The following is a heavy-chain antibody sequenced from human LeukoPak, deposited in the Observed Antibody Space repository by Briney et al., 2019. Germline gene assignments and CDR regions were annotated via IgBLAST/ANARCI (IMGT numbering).Heavy chain of an antibody. V-gene: IGHV3-23*01. D-gene: IGHD3-22*01. CDR3: ARDLGYYYDSSGRPFDY. CDR1: GFTFSSYA. Sequence: GGSLRLSCAASGFTFSSYAMSWVRQAPGKGLEWVSAISGSGGSTYYADSVKGRFTISRDNAKNSLYLQMNSLRAEDTAVYYCARDLGYYYDSSGRPFDYWGQGTLVTVSS. CDR2: ISGSGGST. J-gene: IGHJ4*02.